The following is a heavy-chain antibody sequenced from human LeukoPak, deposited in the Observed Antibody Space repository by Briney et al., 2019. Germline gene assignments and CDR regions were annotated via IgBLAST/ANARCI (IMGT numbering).Heavy chain of an antibody. J-gene: IGHJ4*02. D-gene: IGHD6-19*01. CDR3: ARLNSDWAFDF. V-gene: IGHV4-39*01. Sequence: PSETLSLTCTVSGASISNCNYYWGWIRQPPGGGLEWIESFYYSGSTYYNPSLKSRVTISVDTSKNQFSLKLTSVIAADTAMYYCARLNSDWAFDFWGQGTLVTVSS. CDR1: GASISNCNYY. CDR2: FYYSGST.